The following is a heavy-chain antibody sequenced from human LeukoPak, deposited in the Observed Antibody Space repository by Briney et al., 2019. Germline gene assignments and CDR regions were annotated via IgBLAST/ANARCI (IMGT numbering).Heavy chain of an antibody. J-gene: IGHJ6*03. CDR2: IIPIFGTA. Sequence: SVKVSCKASGGTFSSYAISWVRQAPGQGLEWMGGIIPIFGTANYAQRFQGRVTITTDESTSTAYMELSSLRSEDTAVYYCARVRGYDFWGGYYSDYYYYMDVWGKGTTVTVSS. CDR1: GGTFSSYA. D-gene: IGHD3-3*01. CDR3: ARVRGYDFWGGYYSDYYYYMDV. V-gene: IGHV1-69*05.